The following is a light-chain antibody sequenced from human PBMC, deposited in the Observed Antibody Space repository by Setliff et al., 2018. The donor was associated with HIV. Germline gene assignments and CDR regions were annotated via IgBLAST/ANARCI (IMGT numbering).Light chain of an antibody. CDR1: SGDVGRNNY. CDR2: YVS. V-gene: IGLV2-11*01. CDR3: CSYAGSFYV. Sequence: QSALTQPRSVSGSPGQSVTISCTGSSGDVGRNNYVSRYQQHPAKVPKLIINYVSKRPSGVPDRFSGSKSGNTASLTISGLQTEDEADYYCCSYAGSFYVFVSGTKV. J-gene: IGLJ1*01.